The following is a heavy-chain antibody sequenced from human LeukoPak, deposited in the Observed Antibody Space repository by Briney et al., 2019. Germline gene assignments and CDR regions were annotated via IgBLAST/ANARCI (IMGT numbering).Heavy chain of an antibody. V-gene: IGHV3-53*01. D-gene: IGHD2-2*03. CDR3: AKDSGWILFDD. CDR1: GFTVSSNY. CDR2: IYSGGST. J-gene: IGHJ4*02. Sequence: GGSLRLSCAASGFTVSSNYMSWVRQAPGKGLEWVSVIYSGGSTYYADSVKGRFTISRDNSKNTLYLQMNSLRAEDTAVYYCAKDSGWILFDDWGQGTLVTVSS.